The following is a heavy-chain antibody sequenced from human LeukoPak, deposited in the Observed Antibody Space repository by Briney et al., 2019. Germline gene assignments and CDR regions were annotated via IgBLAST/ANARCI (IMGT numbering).Heavy chain of an antibody. D-gene: IGHD2-2*01. J-gene: IGHJ5*02. V-gene: IGHV4-38-2*02. CDR1: GYSISSGYF. Sequence: PSETLSLTCTVSGYSISSGYFWGWIRQPPGKGLEWIGSIYYSGSTYYNPSLKSRVTISVDTSKNQFSLKLSSVTAADTAVYYCARHRGYATNWFDPWGQGTLVTVSS. CDR3: ARHRGYATNWFDP. CDR2: IYYSGST.